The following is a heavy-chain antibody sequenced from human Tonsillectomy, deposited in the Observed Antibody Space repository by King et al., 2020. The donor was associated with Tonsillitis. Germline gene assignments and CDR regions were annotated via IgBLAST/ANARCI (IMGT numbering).Heavy chain of an antibody. CDR3: ARDRHQLLDY. CDR2: ISGYNGIT. V-gene: IGHV1-18*01. Sequence: QLVQSGAEVKKPWASVKVSCKASVYTFPNYGITWGRQAPGQRLEWMGWISGYNGITNFAQKFQGRVTMATDSSTSTAYMELRSLRSDDTAVYYCARDRHQLLDYWGQGTLVTVSS. J-gene: IGHJ4*02. D-gene: IGHD2-2*01. CDR1: VYTFPNYG.